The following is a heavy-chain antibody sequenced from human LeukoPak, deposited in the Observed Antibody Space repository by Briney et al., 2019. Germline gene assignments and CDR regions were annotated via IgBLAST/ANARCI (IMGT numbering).Heavy chain of an antibody. CDR3: AKGFYDFWSGFDY. CDR1: GFTFSSYA. J-gene: IGHJ4*02. CDR2: ISGSGGST. Sequence: GGSLRLSCAASGFTFSSYAMSWVRQTPGKGLEWVSAISGSGGSTYYADSVKGRFTISRDNSKNTLYLQMNSLRAEDTAVYYCAKGFYDFWSGFDYWGQGTLVTVSS. D-gene: IGHD3-3*01. V-gene: IGHV3-23*01.